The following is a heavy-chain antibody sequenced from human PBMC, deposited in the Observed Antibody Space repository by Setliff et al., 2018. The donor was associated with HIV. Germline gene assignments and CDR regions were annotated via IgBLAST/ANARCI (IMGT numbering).Heavy chain of an antibody. J-gene: IGHJ4*02. CDR2: ISTSSRYI. CDR1: GFTFSNYN. Sequence: LRLSCAASGFTFSNYNMNWVRQAPGKGLEWVSSISTSSRYISYADSVKGRFTISRDNARNSLYLQMNGLRAEDMALYYCVRMVRIAYDRGHFDYWGRGALVTVSS. CDR3: VRMVRIAYDRGHFDY. V-gene: IGHV3-21*01. D-gene: IGHD2-21*01.